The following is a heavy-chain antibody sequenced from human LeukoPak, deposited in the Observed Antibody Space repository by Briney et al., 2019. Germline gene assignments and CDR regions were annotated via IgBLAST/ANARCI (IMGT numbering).Heavy chain of an antibody. CDR2: IWSDGSNQ. D-gene: IGHD2-2*01. Sequence: GGSLRLSSPASGFTFSSYGMHCLRHAPGKGLQRVAVIWSDGSNQYYADSVRSRFTISRDNSKNTLYLQMNSLRAEDTAVYYCASLAYCRSNSCYEDCWGQGTLVTVSS. J-gene: IGHJ4*02. CDR3: ASLAYCRSNSCYEDC. CDR1: GFTFSSYG. V-gene: IGHV3-33*01.